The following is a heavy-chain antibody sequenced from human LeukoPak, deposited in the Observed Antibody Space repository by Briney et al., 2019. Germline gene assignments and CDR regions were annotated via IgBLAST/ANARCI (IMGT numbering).Heavy chain of an antibody. CDR3: AKDGPNVDTAMVNTDFDY. CDR2: IYSDGGGGTT. CDR1: GLTVSSNY. Sequence: GGSLRLSCAASGLTVSSNYMSWVRQAPGEGLEWVSVIYSDGGGGTTYYADSVKGRFTISRDNSKNTLYLQMNSLRAEDTAVYYCAKDGPNVDTAMVNTDFDYWGQGTLVTVSS. D-gene: IGHD5-18*01. J-gene: IGHJ4*02. V-gene: IGHV3-53*01.